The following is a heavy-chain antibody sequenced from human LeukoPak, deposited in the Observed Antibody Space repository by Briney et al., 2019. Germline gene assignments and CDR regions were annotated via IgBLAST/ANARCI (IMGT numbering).Heavy chain of an antibody. V-gene: IGHV3-7*01. D-gene: IGHD3-22*01. CDR2: IKQDGSEK. Sequence: GGSLRLSCAASGFTFSSYWMSWVRQAPGKGLEWVANIKQDGSEKYYVDSVKGRFTISRDNAKNSLHLQMNSLRAEDTAVYYCAREPDYYDSSPGGYFDYWGQGTLVTVSS. CDR1: GFTFSSYW. CDR3: AREPDYYDSSPGGYFDY. J-gene: IGHJ4*02.